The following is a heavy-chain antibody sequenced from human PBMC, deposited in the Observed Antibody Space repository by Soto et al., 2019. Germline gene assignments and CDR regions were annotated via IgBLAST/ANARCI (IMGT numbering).Heavy chain of an antibody. V-gene: IGHV3-49*03. J-gene: IGHJ6*02. Sequence: GGSLRLSCTASGFTFGDYAMSWFRQAPGRGLEWVGFIRSKAYGGTTEYAASVKGRFTISRDDSKSIAYLQMNSLKTEDTAVYYCTREDQTRYYDILTGYYESYGMDVWGQGTTVTVSS. CDR2: IRSKAYGGTT. CDR3: TREDQTRYYDILTGYYESYGMDV. CDR1: GFTFGDYA. D-gene: IGHD3-9*01.